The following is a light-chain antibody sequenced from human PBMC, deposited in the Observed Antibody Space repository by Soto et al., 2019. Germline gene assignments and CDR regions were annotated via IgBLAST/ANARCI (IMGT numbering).Light chain of an antibody. CDR1: QSITGW. CDR3: QQYNTYPYT. J-gene: IGKJ2*01. V-gene: IGKV1-5*01. Sequence: DIQMTQSPSTLSASVGDRVTITCRASQSITGWLAWYQQKPGKAPKLLIFDASTLESGVPSRFTGSGSGTEFTLTISSLRPDDFATYYCQQYNTYPYTFGQGTKLEIK. CDR2: DAS.